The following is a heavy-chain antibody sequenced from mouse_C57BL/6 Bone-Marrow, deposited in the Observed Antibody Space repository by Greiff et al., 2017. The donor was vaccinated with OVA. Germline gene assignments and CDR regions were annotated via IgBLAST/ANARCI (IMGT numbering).Heavy chain of an antibody. D-gene: IGHD2-4*01. CDR3: ARPPYYDYDY. J-gene: IGHJ2*01. V-gene: IGHV5-2*03. Sequence: EVKVEESGGGLVQPGESLKLSCESNEYEFPSHDMSWVRKTPEKRLELVAAINSDGGSTYYPDTMARRFIISRDNTKKTLYLQMSSLRSEDTALYYCARPPYYDYDYWGQGTTLTVSS. CDR2: INSDGGST. CDR1: EYEFPSHD.